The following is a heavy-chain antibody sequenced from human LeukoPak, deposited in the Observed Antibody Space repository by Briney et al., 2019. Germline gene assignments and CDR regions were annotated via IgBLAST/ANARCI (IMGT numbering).Heavy chain of an antibody. CDR1: GGSISNYY. J-gene: IGHJ6*02. CDR3: ARGYDIDV. V-gene: IGHV4-59*01. Sequence: SETLSLTCTVSGGSISNYYWSWIRQPPGKALEWIGYIYYTGTTKYNPSLKSRAPISLDTSKNQFSLKLTSVTAADTALFFCARGYDIDVWGQGTTVTVSS. CDR2: IYYTGTT.